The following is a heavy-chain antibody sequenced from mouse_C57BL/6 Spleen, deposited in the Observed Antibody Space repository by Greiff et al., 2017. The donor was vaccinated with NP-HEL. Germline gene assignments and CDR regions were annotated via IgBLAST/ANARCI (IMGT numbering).Heavy chain of an antibody. J-gene: IGHJ2*01. V-gene: IGHV5-9-1*02. CDR2: ISSGGDYI. D-gene: IGHD3-3*01. CDR1: GFTFSSYA. Sequence: EVHLVESGEGLVKPGGSLKLSCAASGFTFSSYAMSWVRQTPEKRLEWVAYISSGGDYIYYADTVKGRFTISRDNARNTLYLQMSSLKSEDTAMYYCTRDGGDSHYYFDYWGQGTTLTVSS. CDR3: TRDGGDSHYYFDY.